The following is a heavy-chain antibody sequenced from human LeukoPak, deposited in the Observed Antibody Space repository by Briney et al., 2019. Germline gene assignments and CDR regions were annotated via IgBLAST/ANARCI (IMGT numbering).Heavy chain of an antibody. V-gene: IGHV3-7*01. CDR3: RNMVVVPAATYYYMDV. CDR2: IKQDGSEK. CDR1: GFTFSSYW. Sequence: AGGSLRLSCAASGFTFSSYWMSWVRQAPGKGLEWVANIKQDGSEKYYVDSVKGRFTISRDNAKNSLYLQMNSLRAEDTAVYYCRNMVVVPAATYYYMDVWGKGTTVTVS. D-gene: IGHD2-2*01. J-gene: IGHJ6*03.